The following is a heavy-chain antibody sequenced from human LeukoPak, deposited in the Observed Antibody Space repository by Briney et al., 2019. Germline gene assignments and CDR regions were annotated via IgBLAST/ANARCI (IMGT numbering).Heavy chain of an antibody. D-gene: IGHD2-15*01. V-gene: IGHV3-23*01. Sequence: PGGSLRLSCAASGFTFSSYGMSWVPQAPGKGLEWVSGISGNGGSTLYADSVKGRFTISRDNSKNTLYLQMKSLRAEDTAVYDCVRGLPFDYWGQGNLVTVSS. CDR3: VRGLPFDY. CDR1: GFTFSSYG. J-gene: IGHJ4*02. CDR2: ISGNGGST.